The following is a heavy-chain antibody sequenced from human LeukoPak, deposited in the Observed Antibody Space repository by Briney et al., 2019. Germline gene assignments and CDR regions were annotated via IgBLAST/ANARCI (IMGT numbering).Heavy chain of an antibody. D-gene: IGHD6-13*01. CDR3: ARDSLAATGTPKYFQH. CDR1: GFTFSSYA. Sequence: GGSLRLSCAASGFTFSSYAMSWVRQAPGKGLEWVSAISGSGGSTYYADSVKGRFTISRDNAKNSLYLQMNSLRVEDTAVYYCARDSLAATGTPKYFQHWGQGTLVTVSS. CDR2: ISGSGGST. J-gene: IGHJ1*01. V-gene: IGHV3-23*01.